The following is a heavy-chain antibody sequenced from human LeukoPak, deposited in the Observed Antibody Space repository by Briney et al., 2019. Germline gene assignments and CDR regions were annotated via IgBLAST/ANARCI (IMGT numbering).Heavy chain of an antibody. CDR1: GYSFSTHD. J-gene: IGHJ6*02. V-gene: IGHV1-8*02. CDR3: ARGSTMVRGVNPLGNYGMDV. Sequence: ASVKVSCKASGYSFSTHDINWVRQATGQGLEWMVWMNPNSGNTGYAQKFQGRVSMTRNTSISTAYMELSSLRSEDTAVYYCARGSTMVRGVNPLGNYGMDVWGQGATLTVSS. CDR2: MNPNSGNT. D-gene: IGHD3-10*01.